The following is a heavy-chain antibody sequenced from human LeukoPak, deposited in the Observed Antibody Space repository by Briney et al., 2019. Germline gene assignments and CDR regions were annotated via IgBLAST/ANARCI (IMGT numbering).Heavy chain of an antibody. CDR1: GFTFNNYN. CDR2: IKQDGSEK. V-gene: IGHV3-7*01. D-gene: IGHD3-10*01. CDR3: ARDLYYYGSGSYFGY. J-gene: IGHJ4*02. Sequence: GGSLRLSCAASGFTFNNYNMNWVRQAPGKGLEWVANIKQDGSEKYYVDSVKGRFTISRDNAKNSLYLQMNSLRAEDTAVYYCARDLYYYGSGSYFGYWGQGTLVTVSS.